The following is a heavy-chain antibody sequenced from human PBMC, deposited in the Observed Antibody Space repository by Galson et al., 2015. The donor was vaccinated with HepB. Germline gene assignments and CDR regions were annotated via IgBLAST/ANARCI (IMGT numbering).Heavy chain of an antibody. J-gene: IGHJ4*02. CDR1: GFTFSSYA. Sequence: SLRLSCAASGFTFSSYAMHWVRQGPGQGLEWVAVISYDGSTKYYADAVEGRFTTSRDNSKNTVHLQMNSLRAEDTAVYYCASYYYDSSGHFDYWGQGTLVTVSS. CDR2: ISYDGSTK. V-gene: IGHV3-30*04. D-gene: IGHD3-22*01. CDR3: ASYYYDSSGHFDY.